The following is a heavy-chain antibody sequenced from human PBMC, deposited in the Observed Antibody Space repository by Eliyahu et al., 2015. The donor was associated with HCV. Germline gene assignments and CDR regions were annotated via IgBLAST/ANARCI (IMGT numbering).Heavy chain of an antibody. CDR3: ARGMYSSSNFYYGMDV. CDR1: GGSISSSNW. D-gene: IGHD6-6*01. CDR2: IYHRWST. Sequence: QVQLQESDPGLVKPSETLSLTCAVSGGSISSSNWWSWVRQPPGKGLEWIGEIYHRWSTNYNPSLKSRVSISLDTSKNQFSVNLNSVTAADTAVYWCARGMYSSSNFYYGMDVWGHGTTVTVSS. V-gene: IGHV4-4*01. J-gene: IGHJ6*02.